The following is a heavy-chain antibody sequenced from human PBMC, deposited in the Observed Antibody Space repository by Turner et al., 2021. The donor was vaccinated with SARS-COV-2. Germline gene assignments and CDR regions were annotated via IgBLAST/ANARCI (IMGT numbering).Heavy chain of an antibody. J-gene: IGHJ5*02. CDR1: GRPISSGDYY. CDR3: AREVFRMGTWFDP. V-gene: IGHV4-30-4*01. D-gene: IGHD7-27*01. CDR2: IYYSGST. Sequence: QVQLQESGPGLVKPSQTLSLTCTVSGRPISSGDYYWSWIRQPPGEGLEWIGYIYYSGSTYYNPSLKSRVTISVDTSKNQFSLKLSSVTAADTAVYYCAREVFRMGTWFDPWGQGTLVTVSS.